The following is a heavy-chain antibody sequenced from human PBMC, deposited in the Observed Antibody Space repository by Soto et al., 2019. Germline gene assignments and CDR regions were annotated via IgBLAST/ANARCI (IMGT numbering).Heavy chain of an antibody. J-gene: IGHJ4*02. V-gene: IGHV3-53*01. CDR3: PPQRGGGGY. CDR1: GFTVSNNY. Sequence: EVQLVESGGGLIQPGGSLRLSCAVSGFTVSNNYMSWVRQAPGKGLEGVSVIYSGGYTAYGDSVKGRFTISRDNSKNTLSLQKNTQGADHPAVYSCPPQRGGGGYWGQGTLVTVSS. D-gene: IGHD6-25*01. CDR2: IYSGGYT.